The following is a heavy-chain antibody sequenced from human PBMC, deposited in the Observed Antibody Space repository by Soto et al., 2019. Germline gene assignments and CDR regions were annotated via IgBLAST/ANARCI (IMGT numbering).Heavy chain of an antibody. CDR1: GYTFTSYG. Sequence: QVQLVQSGAEVKKPGASVKVSCKASGYTFTSYGISWVRQAPGQGLEWMGWISAYNGNTNYAQKLQGRVTMTTDTSTSTAYMELRSLRSDDTAVYYCEFTYCSSTSCYDRSFDYWGQGTLVTVS. V-gene: IGHV1-18*01. CDR3: EFTYCSSTSCYDRSFDY. J-gene: IGHJ4*02. CDR2: ISAYNGNT. D-gene: IGHD2-2*01.